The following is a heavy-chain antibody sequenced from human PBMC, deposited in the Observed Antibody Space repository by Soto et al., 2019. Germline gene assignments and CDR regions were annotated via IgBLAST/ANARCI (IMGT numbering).Heavy chain of an antibody. CDR2: IYSGGST. J-gene: IGHJ6*03. D-gene: IGHD1-26*01. V-gene: IGHV3-53*04. CDR3: ARDIVGATYYYYYYMDV. Sequence: GGSLRLSCAASGFTVSSNYMSWVRQAPGKGLEWVSVIYSGGSTYYADSVKGRFTISRHNSKNTLYLQMNSLRAEDTAVYYCARDIVGATYYYYYYMDVWGKGTTVTVS. CDR1: GFTVSSNY.